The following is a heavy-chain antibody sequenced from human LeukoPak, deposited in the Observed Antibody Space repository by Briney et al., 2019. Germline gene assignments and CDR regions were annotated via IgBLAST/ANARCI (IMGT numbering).Heavy chain of an antibody. J-gene: IGHJ5*01. CDR3: ATDISHDDGEYARGWFDS. V-gene: IGHV1-24*01. Sequence: GASVKVSCKVSGYTRTELAIHWVRQAPGKGLEWMGGFDPEAGEAIYAQKFQGRVTMTEAISTHTAYMELSSLRSEDTVLYYCATDISHDDGEYARGWFDSWGQGALVTVSS. D-gene: IGHD4-17*01. CDR1: GYTRTELA. CDR2: FDPEAGEA.